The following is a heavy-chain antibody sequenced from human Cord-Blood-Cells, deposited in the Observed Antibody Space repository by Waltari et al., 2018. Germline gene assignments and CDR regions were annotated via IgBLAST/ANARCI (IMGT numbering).Heavy chain of an antibody. J-gene: IGHJ2*01. D-gene: IGHD3-9*01. V-gene: IGHV4-39*07. Sequence: QLQLQESGPGLVKPSETLSLTCTVSGGSLSSSRYYWGWIRQPPGKGLEWIGSSYYSGSTYYNPSLKSRVTISVDTSKNQFSLKLSSVTAADTAVYYCARRRLGADWYFDLWGRGTLVTVSS. CDR2: SYYSGST. CDR1: GGSLSSSRYY. CDR3: ARRRLGADWYFDL.